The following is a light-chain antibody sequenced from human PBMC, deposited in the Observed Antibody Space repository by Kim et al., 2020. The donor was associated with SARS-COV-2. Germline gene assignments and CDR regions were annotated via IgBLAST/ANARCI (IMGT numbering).Light chain of an antibody. CDR1: DLGDKY. Sequence: SYELTQPPSVSVSPGQTVSITCSGDDLGDKYVFWFQQKAGQSPVLVIYQDIKGPSGIPERLSASYSVNTATLTISGTQATDEADYYCQAWDSATFVVFGG. V-gene: IGLV3-1*01. CDR3: QAWDSATFVV. CDR2: QDI. J-gene: IGLJ3*02.